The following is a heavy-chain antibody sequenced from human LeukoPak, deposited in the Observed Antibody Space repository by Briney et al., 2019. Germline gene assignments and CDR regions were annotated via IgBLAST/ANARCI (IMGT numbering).Heavy chain of an antibody. Sequence: GGSLRLSCAASGFTFSSYGMHWVSQAPGKGLEWVAFIRYDGSNKYYADSVKGRFTISRDNSKNTLYLQMNSLRAEDTAVYYCAKDGYSSTRPTLECRYYFDYWGQGTLVTVSS. CDR3: AKDGYSSTRPTLECRYYFDY. J-gene: IGHJ4*02. D-gene: IGHD2-2*01. CDR2: IRYDGSNK. V-gene: IGHV3-30*02. CDR1: GFTFSSYG.